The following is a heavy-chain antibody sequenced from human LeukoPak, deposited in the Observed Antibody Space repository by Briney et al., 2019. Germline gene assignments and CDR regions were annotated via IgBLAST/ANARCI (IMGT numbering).Heavy chain of an antibody. D-gene: IGHD5-12*01. CDR3: ARGVAGYGPYDY. V-gene: IGHV4-59*01. CDR1: GDSISTYY. CDR2: MYYSGST. J-gene: IGHJ4*02. Sequence: SEALSLTCTVSGDSISTYYWSWIRQPPGKGLEWIGYMYYSGSTNYNPSLKSRVTISLDTPKNQFSLRLNSVTAADTAVYYCARGVAGYGPYDYWGQGTLVTVSS.